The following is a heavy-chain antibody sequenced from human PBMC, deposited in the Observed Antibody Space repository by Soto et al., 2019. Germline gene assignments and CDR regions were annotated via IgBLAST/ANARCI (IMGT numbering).Heavy chain of an antibody. CDR2: IISSSSTI. CDR3: ARDAGSGDDAFDI. D-gene: IGHD2-15*01. CDR1: GFTFSSYS. Sequence: EVQLVESGGGLVQPGGSLRLSCAASGFTFSSYSMNWVRQAPGKGLEWVSYIISSSSTIYYADSVKGRFTISRDNAKNSVYLQMNSLRDEDTAVYYCARDAGSGDDAFDIWGQGTMVTVSS. J-gene: IGHJ3*02. V-gene: IGHV3-48*02.